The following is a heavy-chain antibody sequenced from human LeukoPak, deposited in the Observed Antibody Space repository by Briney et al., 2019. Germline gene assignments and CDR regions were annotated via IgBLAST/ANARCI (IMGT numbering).Heavy chain of an antibody. J-gene: IGHJ5*02. CDR1: GGSISTSSYY. CDR2: IYYSGST. CDR3: ARNPVGQWLPPGWFDP. V-gene: IGHV4-39*01. D-gene: IGHD6-19*01. Sequence: PSETLSLTCTVSGGSISTSSYYWGWLRQPPGKGLEWIGSIYYSGSTYYNPSLKSRVTISVDTSKNQFSLKLSSVTAADTAVYYCARNPVGQWLPPGWFDPWGQGTLVTVSS.